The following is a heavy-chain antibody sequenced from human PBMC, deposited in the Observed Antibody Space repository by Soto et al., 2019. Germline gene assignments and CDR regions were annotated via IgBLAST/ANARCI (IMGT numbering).Heavy chain of an antibody. CDR3: ARSSYYYDSSLDAYYYYGMDV. D-gene: IGHD3-22*01. CDR2: ISAYNGNT. J-gene: IGHJ6*02. V-gene: IGHV1-18*01. CDR1: GYTFTSYG. Sequence: QVQLVQSGAEVKKPGASVKVSCKASGYTFTSYGISWGRQAPGQGLEWMGWISAYNGNTNYAQKLQGRVTMTTDTSTSTAYMELRSLRSDDTAVYYCARSSYYYDSSLDAYYYYGMDVWGQGTTVTVSS.